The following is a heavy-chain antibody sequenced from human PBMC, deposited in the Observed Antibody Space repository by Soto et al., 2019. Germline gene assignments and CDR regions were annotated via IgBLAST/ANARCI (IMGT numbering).Heavy chain of an antibody. J-gene: IGHJ5*02. CDR3: ARDPRNLGLDP. D-gene: IGHD4-4*01. Sequence: GGSLRLSCAASGFTFSGFAMHWVRQAPGKGLVWVSRIDGDGTSTGYADSVKGRFTISRDNAKNTLYLQMNSLRAEDTAVYYCARDPRNLGLDPWGLGTLVTVSS. CDR2: IDGDGTST. CDR1: GFTFSGFA. V-gene: IGHV3-74*01.